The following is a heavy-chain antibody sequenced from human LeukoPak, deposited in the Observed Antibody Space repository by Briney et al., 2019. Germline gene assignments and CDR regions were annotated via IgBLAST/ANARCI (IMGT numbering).Heavy chain of an antibody. D-gene: IGHD6-6*01. CDR1: GGSISSYY. J-gene: IGHJ4*02. V-gene: IGHV4-59*08. CDR3: ARSPKAARTKFDY. CDR2: IYYSGST. Sequence: SSETLSLTCTVSGGSISSYYWSWMRQPPGKGLEWIGYIYYSGSTNYNPSLQSRVTISVDTSKNEFSLKLSSVTAADTAVYYCARSPKAARTKFDYWGQGTLVTVSS.